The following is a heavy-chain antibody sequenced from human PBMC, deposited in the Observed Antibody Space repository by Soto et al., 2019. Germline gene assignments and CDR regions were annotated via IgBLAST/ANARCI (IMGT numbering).Heavy chain of an antibody. Sequence: GASVKVSCKASGYPFTGHAIHWLRQAPGQRLEWMGWINPGTGTKVYPQKLQARLTFTRDTSTSTVYMELSTLESEDTAVYYCGKDEGYSRGWSYYDYWGQGTLVTVSS. D-gene: IGHD6-19*01. CDR3: GKDEGYSRGWSYYDY. J-gene: IGHJ4*02. CDR2: INPGTGTK. CDR1: GYPFTGHA. V-gene: IGHV1-3*01.